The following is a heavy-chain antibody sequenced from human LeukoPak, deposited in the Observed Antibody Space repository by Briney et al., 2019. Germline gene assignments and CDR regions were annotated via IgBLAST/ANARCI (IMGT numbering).Heavy chain of an antibody. V-gene: IGHV3-33*01. CDR3: AREASGYYRDF. J-gene: IGHJ4*02. Sequence: GGSLRLSCAASGFTFSSYGMHWVRQAPGKGLEWVAVIWYDGSNKYYADSVKGRFTISRDNSKNTLYLQMNGLRAEDTAVYYCAREASGYYRDFWGQGTLVTVSS. CDR1: GFTFSSYG. CDR2: IWYDGSNK. D-gene: IGHD3-3*01.